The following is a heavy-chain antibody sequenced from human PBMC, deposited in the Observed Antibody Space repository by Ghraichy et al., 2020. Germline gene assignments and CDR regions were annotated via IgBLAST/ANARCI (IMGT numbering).Heavy chain of an antibody. CDR3: ARATTPVSPNGICPIPDY. J-gene: IGHJ4*02. Sequence: ASVKVSCKGSGYTFTSFAVTWVRQAPGQGLEWLGWINTHTAETHYAQKFQGRVTMTTDTSTSTAYVEVRGLSSVDTAVYYCARATTPVSPNGICPIPDYWGQGTLVTVSS. V-gene: IGHV1-18*01. CDR2: INTHTAET. D-gene: IGHD2-8*01. CDR1: GYTFTSFA.